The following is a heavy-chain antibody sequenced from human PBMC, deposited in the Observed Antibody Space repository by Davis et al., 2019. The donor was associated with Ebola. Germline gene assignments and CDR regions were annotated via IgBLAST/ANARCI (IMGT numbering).Heavy chain of an antibody. D-gene: IGHD2-2*01. J-gene: IGHJ4*02. CDR1: GGSSNVYY. CDR3: ATGASTSTSYYLYV. Sequence: SETLSLTCDLYGGSSNVYYWSWIRQPPGKGLEWIGEINHNANTKHNPSLKSRVTMSVDPSKNRVSLKLTSVTATDTAMYYCATGASTSTSYYLYVWGQGTLVTVSS. CDR2: INHNANT. V-gene: IGHV4-34*01.